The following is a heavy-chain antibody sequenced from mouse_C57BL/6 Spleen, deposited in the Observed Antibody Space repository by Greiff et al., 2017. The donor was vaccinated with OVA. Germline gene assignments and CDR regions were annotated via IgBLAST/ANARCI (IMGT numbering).Heavy chain of an antibody. D-gene: IGHD1-1*01. V-gene: IGHV6-6*01. J-gene: IGHJ1*03. Sequence: EVQGVESGGGLVQPGGSMKLSCAASGFTFSDAWMDWVRQSPEKGLEWVAEIRNKANNHATYYAESVKGRFTISRDDSKSSVYLQMNSLRAEDTCIYYCTRKGTTVVRDWYFDVWGTGTTVTVSS. CDR3: TRKGTTVVRDWYFDV. CDR2: IRNKANNHAT. CDR1: GFTFSDAW.